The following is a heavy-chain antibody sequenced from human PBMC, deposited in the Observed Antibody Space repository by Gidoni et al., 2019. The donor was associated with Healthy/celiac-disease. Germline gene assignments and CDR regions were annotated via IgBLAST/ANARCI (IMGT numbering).Heavy chain of an antibody. Sequence: EVQLVESGGGLVQPGGSLRLSWAAAGFTFSSYWMHWVRQAPGKGLVWVSRINSDGSSTSYADSVKGRFTISRDNAKNTLYLQMNSLRAEDTAVYYCAREKAAAGRVVDYWGQGTLVTVSS. CDR2: INSDGSST. CDR1: GFTFSSYW. V-gene: IGHV3-74*01. D-gene: IGHD6-13*01. CDR3: AREKAAAGRVVDY. J-gene: IGHJ4*02.